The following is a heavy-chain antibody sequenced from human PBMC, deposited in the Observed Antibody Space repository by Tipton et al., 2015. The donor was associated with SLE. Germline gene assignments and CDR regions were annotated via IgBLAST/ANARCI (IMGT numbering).Heavy chain of an antibody. Sequence: AVSGFTVSSNYMSWVRQAPGKGLEWVSIMYSDGTTFYADSVKGRFAISRDNARNTLYLQMNSVRAGDTAVYYCARDGVTPHSWYFDLWGRGTLVTVSS. V-gene: IGHV3-66*01. D-gene: IGHD2-21*02. CDR2: MYSDGTT. CDR3: ARDGVTPHSWYFDL. J-gene: IGHJ2*01. CDR1: GFTVSSNY.